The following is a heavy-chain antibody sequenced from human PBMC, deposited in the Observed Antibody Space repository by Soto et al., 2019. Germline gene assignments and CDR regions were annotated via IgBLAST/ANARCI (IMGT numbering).Heavy chain of an antibody. Sequence: SETLSLTCSVSGGSITTSNYCWGWIRQPPGKGLEWIASIHYTGSTYYNPSLKSRVTISVDTSKNQFSLKLSSVTAADTAVYYCARLDGNSADYYYGMDVRGQGTTVTVSS. V-gene: IGHV4-39*01. D-gene: IGHD6-19*01. CDR1: GGSITTSNYC. CDR3: ARLDGNSADYYYGMDV. CDR2: IHYTGST. J-gene: IGHJ6*02.